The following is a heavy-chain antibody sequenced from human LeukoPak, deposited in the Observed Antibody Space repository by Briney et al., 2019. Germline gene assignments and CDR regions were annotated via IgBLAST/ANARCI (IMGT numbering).Heavy chain of an antibody. CDR1: GFTFSSYA. CDR3: ARAKDGRNSPDY. Sequence: PGGSLRLSCAASGFTFSSYAMSWVRQAPGKGLEWVSAISGSGGSTYYADSVKGRFTISRDNSKNTLYLQMNSLRAEDTAVYYCARAKDGRNSPDYWGQGTLVTVSS. CDR2: ISGSGGST. J-gene: IGHJ4*02. D-gene: IGHD4-23*01. V-gene: IGHV3-23*01.